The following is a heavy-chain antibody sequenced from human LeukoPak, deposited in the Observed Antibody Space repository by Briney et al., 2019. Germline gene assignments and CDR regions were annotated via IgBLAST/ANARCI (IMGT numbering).Heavy chain of an antibody. J-gene: IGHJ2*01. CDR3: ARRIQLWSYWHFDL. CDR1: GGSINGYS. D-gene: IGHD5-18*01. V-gene: IGHV4-4*09. Sequence: SETLSLTCSVSGGSINGYSWGWVRQPPGKGLECIGYMFDRGSPNHHPSLQNRVTTSVDTSKNEFSLRLTSVTSADTAVYYCARRIQLWSYWHFDLCGRGTLVTVSS. CDR2: MFDRGSP.